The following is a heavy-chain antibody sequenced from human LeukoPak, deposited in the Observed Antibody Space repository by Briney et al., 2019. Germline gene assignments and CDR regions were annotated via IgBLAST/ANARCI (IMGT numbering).Heavy chain of an antibody. D-gene: IGHD3-22*01. Sequence: QSGGSLRLSCAASGYSFSTYGMHWVRHAPGKGLVWVSRINSDGSTTSYAESVKGRFTISRDNAKNTLYLQMNSLRAEDTAVYYCARLRVSSGYYSDYWGQGTLVTVSS. J-gene: IGHJ4*02. CDR3: ARLRVSSGYYSDY. CDR1: GYSFSTYG. CDR2: INSDGSTT. V-gene: IGHV3-74*01.